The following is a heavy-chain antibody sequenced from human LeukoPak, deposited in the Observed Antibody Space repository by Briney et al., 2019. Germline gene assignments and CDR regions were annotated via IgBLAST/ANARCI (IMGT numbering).Heavy chain of an antibody. J-gene: IGHJ4*02. Sequence: SDTLSLTCAVYGGSFSEYDWSWIRHPPGKGLEWIAEINHSGSTNYNPSLKSRVAISVDTSKTQFSLKLSSVTAADTAVYYCARGPRGLGMAGTFDYWGQGTLVTVSS. D-gene: IGHD6-19*01. CDR1: GGSFSEYD. CDR2: INHSGST. CDR3: ARGPRGLGMAGTFDY. V-gene: IGHV4-34*01.